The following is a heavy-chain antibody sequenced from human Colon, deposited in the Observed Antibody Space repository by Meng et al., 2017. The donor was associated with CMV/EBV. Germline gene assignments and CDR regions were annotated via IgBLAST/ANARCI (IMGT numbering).Heavy chain of an antibody. J-gene: IGHJ4*02. CDR3: ARAPIATSGWYSV. D-gene: IGHD6-19*01. CDR1: GGSINDYY. V-gene: IGHV4-59*01. Sequence: SETLSLTCTVSGGSINDYYWSWIRQPPGKGLEWIGYVYYSGTTKYNPSLKSRVTISVDRSRNQFSLKLSSVSAADPAVYYCARAPIATSGWYSVWGQGTLVTVSS. CDR2: VYYSGTT.